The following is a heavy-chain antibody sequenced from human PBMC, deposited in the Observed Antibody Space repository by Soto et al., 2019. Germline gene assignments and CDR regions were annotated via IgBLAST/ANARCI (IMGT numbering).Heavy chain of an antibody. CDR2: IYYSGST. V-gene: IGHV4-31*03. Sequence: PSETLSLTCNVSGGSISSGGYYWSWIRQHPGKGLEWIGYIYYSGSTYYNPSLKSRVTISVDTSKNQFSLKLSSVTAADTAVYYCARGAKLQDAFDIWGQGTMVTVSS. J-gene: IGHJ3*02. CDR3: ARGAKLQDAFDI. D-gene: IGHD2-15*01. CDR1: GGSISSGGYY.